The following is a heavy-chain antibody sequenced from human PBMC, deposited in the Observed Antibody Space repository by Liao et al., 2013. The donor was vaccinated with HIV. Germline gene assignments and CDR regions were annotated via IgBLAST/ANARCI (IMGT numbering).Heavy chain of an antibody. J-gene: IGHJ6*03. CDR2: IYYSGST. V-gene: IGHV4-39*07. D-gene: IGHD5/OR15-5a*01. CDR1: GGSISSSSYY. CDR3: ARLGQPSGSVYTGGYYYMDV. Sequence: QLQLQESGPGLVKPSETLSLTCTVSGGSISSSSYYWGWIRQPPGKGLEWIGSIYYSGSTSYNPSLKSRVTISVDTSKNEFSLDLTSVTAADTALYYCARLGQPSGSVYTGGYYYMDVWGKGTMVTVSS.